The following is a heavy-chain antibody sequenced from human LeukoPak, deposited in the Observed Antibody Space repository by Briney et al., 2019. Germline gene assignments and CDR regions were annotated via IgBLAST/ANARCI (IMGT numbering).Heavy chain of an antibody. CDR2: INHSGST. CDR3: ARDGYSYGYPSDY. J-gene: IGHJ4*02. V-gene: IGHV4-34*01. Sequence: PSETLSLTCAVYGGSFSGYYWSWIRQPPGRGLEWIGEINHSGSTNYNPSLKSRVTISVDTSKNQFSLKLSSVTAADTAVYYCARDGYSYGYPSDYWGQGTLVTVSS. CDR1: GGSFSGYY. D-gene: IGHD5-18*01.